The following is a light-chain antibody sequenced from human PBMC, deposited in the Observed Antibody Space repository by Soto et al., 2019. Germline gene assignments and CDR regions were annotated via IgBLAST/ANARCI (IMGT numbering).Light chain of an antibody. CDR1: QSVSSSS. J-gene: IGKJ5*01. Sequence: DIVLTQSPGPLSLSPGERATLSCMSSQSVSSSSLAWYQQIPGQAPRLIIYGASTRAAGIPDRFSGSGSGTDFTLTITRLEPEDAAVYFCQQYTGPPTTFGQGTRLEI. V-gene: IGKV3-20*01. CDR3: QQYTGPPTT. CDR2: GAS.